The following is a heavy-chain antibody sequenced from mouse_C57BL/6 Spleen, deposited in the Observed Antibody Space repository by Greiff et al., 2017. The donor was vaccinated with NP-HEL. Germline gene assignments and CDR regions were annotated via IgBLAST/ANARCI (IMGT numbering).Heavy chain of an antibody. J-gene: IGHJ3*01. Sequence: QVQLQQPGAELVKPGASVKVSCKASGYTFTSYWMHWVKQRPGQGLEWIGRIHPSDSDTNYNQKFKVKATLTVDKSSSTAYMQRSSLTSEDSAVYYCTIAPYGSSPWFAYWGQGTLVTVSA. V-gene: IGHV1-74*01. CDR3: TIAPYGSSPWFAY. CDR2: IHPSDSDT. D-gene: IGHD1-1*01. CDR1: GYTFTSYW.